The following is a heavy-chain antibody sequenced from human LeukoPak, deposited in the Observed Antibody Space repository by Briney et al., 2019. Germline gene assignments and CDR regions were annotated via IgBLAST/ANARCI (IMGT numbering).Heavy chain of an antibody. D-gene: IGHD5-24*01. V-gene: IGHV1-69*06. J-gene: IGHJ4*02. CDR3: ATRDGYNYNY. CDR1: GYTFTGYY. Sequence: SVKVSCKAAGYTFTGYYMHWVRQAPGQGLEWMGGIIPIFGTANYAQKFQGRVTITADKSTSTAYMELSSLRSEDTAVYYCATRDGYNYNYWGQGTLVTVSS. CDR2: IIPIFGTA.